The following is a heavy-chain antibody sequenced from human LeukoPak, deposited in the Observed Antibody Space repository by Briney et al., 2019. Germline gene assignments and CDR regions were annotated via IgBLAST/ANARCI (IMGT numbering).Heavy chain of an antibody. CDR1: GYTFTGYL. CDR3: ARDHCTGGSCGLDY. V-gene: IGHV1-2*02. D-gene: IGHD2-15*01. Sequence: ASVNVSCKASGYTFTGYLMHWVRQAPGQGLEWMGWINPKSGGTNYAQRFQDRVTMTRDTSISTAYMELSRLRSDDTAVYYCARDHCTGGSCGLDYWGQGTLVTVSS. J-gene: IGHJ4*02. CDR2: INPKSGGT.